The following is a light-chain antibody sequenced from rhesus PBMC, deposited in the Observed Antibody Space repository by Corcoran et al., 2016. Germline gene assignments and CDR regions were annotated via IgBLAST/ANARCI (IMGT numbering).Light chain of an antibody. J-gene: IGKJ1*01. CDR1: QTISSY. CDR3: QQHNSHPWT. V-gene: IGKV1-44*03. CDR2: AAS. Sequence: DIQMTQSPSSLSASVGDRVTITCRASQTISSYLAWFQQKPGKVPKLLIVAASTLQIGVPSRFSGRGSGTDFTLTISSLQPEDFATYYCQQHNSHPWTFGQGTKVEIK.